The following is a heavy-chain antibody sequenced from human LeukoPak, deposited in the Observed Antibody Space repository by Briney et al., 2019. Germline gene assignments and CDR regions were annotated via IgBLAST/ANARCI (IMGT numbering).Heavy chain of an antibody. Sequence: GGSLRLSCAASGFTFSSYAMSWVRQAPGKGLEWVSAISGSGGSTYYADSVKGRFTISRDNSKNTLYPQMNSLRAEDTAVYYCAKDTGGYCGGDCYSDYWGQGTLVTVSS. D-gene: IGHD2-21*02. CDR2: ISGSGGST. J-gene: IGHJ4*02. CDR3: AKDTGGYCGGDCYSDY. V-gene: IGHV3-23*01. CDR1: GFTFSSYA.